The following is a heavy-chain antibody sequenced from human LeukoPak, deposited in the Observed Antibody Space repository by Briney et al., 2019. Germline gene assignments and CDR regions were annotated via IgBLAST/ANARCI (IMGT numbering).Heavy chain of an antibody. J-gene: IGHJ5*02. V-gene: IGHV4-59*01. D-gene: IGHD3-10*01. CDR2: IYYSGST. CDR1: GGSFSGYY. CDR3: ARAPRITMVRGVRYYYYIDP. Sequence: SETLSLTCAVYGGSFSGYYWSWIRQPPGKGLEWIGYIYYSGSTNYNPSLKSRVTISVDTSKNQFSLKLSSVTAADTAVYYCARAPRITMVRGVRYYYYIDPWGQGTLVTVSS.